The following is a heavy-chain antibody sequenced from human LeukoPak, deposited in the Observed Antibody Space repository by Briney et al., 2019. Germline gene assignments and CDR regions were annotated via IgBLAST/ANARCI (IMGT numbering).Heavy chain of an antibody. V-gene: IGHV3-23*01. D-gene: IGHD5-18*01. CDR1: GFTFSSYA. CDR3: AKDMGVGYSYEQIFDY. CDR2: ISGSGGST. J-gene: IGHJ4*02. Sequence: GGSLRLSCAASGFTFSSYAMSWVRQAPGKGLEWVSAISGSGGSTYYADSVKGRFTISRDNSKNTLCLQMNSLRAEDTAVYYCAKDMGVGYSYEQIFDYWGQGTLVTVSS.